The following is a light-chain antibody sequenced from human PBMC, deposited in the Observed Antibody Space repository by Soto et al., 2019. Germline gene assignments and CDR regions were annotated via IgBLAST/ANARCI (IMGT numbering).Light chain of an antibody. CDR3: SSYTSSSTRV. V-gene: IGLV2-14*01. Sequence: QSALTQPASVSGSPGQSITISCTGTSSDVGGYNYVSWYQQHPGKAPKLMIYEVSNRPSGVSNRFSGSKSGNTASLTIPGLQAEDEVDYYCSSYTSSSTRVFGTGTKVTVL. CDR2: EVS. CDR1: SSDVGGYNY. J-gene: IGLJ1*01.